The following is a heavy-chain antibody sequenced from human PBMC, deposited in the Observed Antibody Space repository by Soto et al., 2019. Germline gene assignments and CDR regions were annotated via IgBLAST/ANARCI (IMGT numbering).Heavy chain of an antibody. CDR2: INGDGAYR. CDR3: AANRGYNYYYGMDV. Sequence: GGSLRLSCAASGFTFTNYWMHWVRQVPGKGLVWVSRINGDGAYRSYADFAEGRFTISRDNAKNTVYLQMNGLRADDTAVYYCAANRGYNYYYGMDVWGQGTTVTVSS. CDR1: GFTFTNYW. J-gene: IGHJ6*02. V-gene: IGHV3-74*01. D-gene: IGHD3-22*01.